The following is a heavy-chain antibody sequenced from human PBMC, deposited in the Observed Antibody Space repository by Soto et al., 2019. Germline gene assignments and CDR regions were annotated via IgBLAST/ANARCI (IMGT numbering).Heavy chain of an antibody. V-gene: IGHV3-48*03. Sequence: EVQLVESGGGLVQPGGSMRISCAASGFTFSRFELHWVRQAPGKGLEWISYISSSGSTAYYSSSVEGRFTISRDNANNSVYLQMDSLRAEDTALYYCTRAAWFPYLSFYWGQGALVTVSS. J-gene: IGHJ4*02. CDR1: GFTFSRFE. CDR2: ISSSGSTA. CDR3: TRAAWFPYLSFY. D-gene: IGHD3-10*01.